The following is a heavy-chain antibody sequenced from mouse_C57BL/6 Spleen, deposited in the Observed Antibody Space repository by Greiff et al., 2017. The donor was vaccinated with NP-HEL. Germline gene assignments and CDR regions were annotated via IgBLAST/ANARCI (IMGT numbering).Heavy chain of an antibody. J-gene: IGHJ4*01. Sequence: QVQLQQSGTELVKPGASVKLSCKASGYTFTSYWMHWVKQRPGQGLEWIGNINPSNGGTNYNEKFKSKATLTVDKSSSTAYMQLSSLTSEDSAVYYCARCSHYYGSSYNAMDYWGQGTSVTVSS. D-gene: IGHD1-1*01. V-gene: IGHV1-53*01. CDR2: INPSNGGT. CDR1: GYTFTSYW. CDR3: ARCSHYYGSSYNAMDY.